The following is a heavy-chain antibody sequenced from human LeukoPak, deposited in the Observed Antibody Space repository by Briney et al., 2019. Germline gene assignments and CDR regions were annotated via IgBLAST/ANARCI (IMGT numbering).Heavy chain of an antibody. D-gene: IGHD5-24*01. V-gene: IGHV1-69*05. CDR2: IIPIFGTA. Sequence: ASVKVSCKASGGTFSSYAISWVRQAPGQGLEWMGRIIPIFGTANYAQKFQDRVTITTDESTSTAYMELSSLRSEDTAVYYCAYQMATTGYYYYYYMDVWGKGTTVTVSS. J-gene: IGHJ6*03. CDR3: AYQMATTGYYYYYYMDV. CDR1: GGTFSSYA.